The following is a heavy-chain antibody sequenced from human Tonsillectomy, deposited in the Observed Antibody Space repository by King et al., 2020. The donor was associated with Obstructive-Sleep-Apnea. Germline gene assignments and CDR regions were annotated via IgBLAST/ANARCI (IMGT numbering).Heavy chain of an antibody. J-gene: IGHJ4*02. CDR3: ASLVGATYNLNFDY. CDR2: INPNSGGT. V-gene: IGHV1-2*02. Sequence: QLVQSGAEVKQPGASVKVSCKASGYTFTAYYMHWVRQAPGQGLEWMGWINPNSGGTNYAQKFQGRVTMTGDTSISTAYMELSRLRSDDTAVYYCASLVGATYNLNFDYWGQGTLVTVSS. D-gene: IGHD1-26*01. CDR1: GYTFTAYY.